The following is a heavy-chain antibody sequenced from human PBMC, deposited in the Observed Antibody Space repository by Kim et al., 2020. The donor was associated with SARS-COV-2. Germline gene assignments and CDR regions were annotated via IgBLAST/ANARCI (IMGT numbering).Heavy chain of an antibody. Sequence: SETLSLTCTVSGGSISSGGYYWSWIRQHPGKGLEWIGYIYYSGSTYYNPSLKSRVTISVDTSKNQFSLKLSSVTSADTAVYYCARDGYCSSTSCYPLGAFDIWGQGTMVTVSS. CDR2: IYYSGST. CDR1: GGSISSGGYY. D-gene: IGHD2-2*03. J-gene: IGHJ3*02. CDR3: ARDGYCSSTSCYPLGAFDI. V-gene: IGHV4-31*03.